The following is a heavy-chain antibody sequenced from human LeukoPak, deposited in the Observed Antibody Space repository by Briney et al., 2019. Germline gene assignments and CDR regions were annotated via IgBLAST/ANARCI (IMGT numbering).Heavy chain of an antibody. CDR3: ARPSRVDTVTTWGLGYYFDY. CDR1: GGTFSSYA. J-gene: IGHJ4*02. V-gene: IGHV1-69*13. D-gene: IGHD4-17*01. Sequence: ASVKVSCKASGGTFSSYAIGWVRQAPGQGLEWMGGIIPIFGTANYAQKFQGRVTITADESTSTAYMELSSLRSEDTAVYYCARPSRVDTVTTWGLGYYFDYWGQGTLVTVSS. CDR2: IIPIFGTA.